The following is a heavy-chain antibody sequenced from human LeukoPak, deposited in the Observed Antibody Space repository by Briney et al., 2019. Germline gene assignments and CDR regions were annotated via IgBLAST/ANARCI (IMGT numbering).Heavy chain of an antibody. J-gene: IGHJ3*01. CDR3: VKDSSTTSWYFAFDV. D-gene: IGHD2-2*01. Sequence: GGSLRLSCAASGLIFSSYAMTWVRQAPGKGLEWVSSFGLYGGTTHYADSVKGRFTISRDKSKNTLYLQMTSLRADDTAVYYCVKDSSTTSWYFAFDVWGQGTMVAVSS. V-gene: IGHV3-23*01. CDR1: GLIFSSYA. CDR2: FGLYGGTT.